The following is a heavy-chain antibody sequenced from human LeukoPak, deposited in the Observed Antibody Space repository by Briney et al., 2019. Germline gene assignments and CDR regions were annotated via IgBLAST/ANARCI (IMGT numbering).Heavy chain of an antibody. Sequence: ASVKVSCKASGYTFTSYSISWVRQAPGQGLEWMGWINAYNGNRNYAQKLQGRVTMTTDTSTRTAYMELRSLRSGDTAVYYCARAYLYYDILTGHDYWGQGTLVTVSS. CDR2: INAYNGNR. CDR3: ARAYLYYDILTGHDY. V-gene: IGHV1-18*01. J-gene: IGHJ4*02. D-gene: IGHD3-9*01. CDR1: GYTFTSYS.